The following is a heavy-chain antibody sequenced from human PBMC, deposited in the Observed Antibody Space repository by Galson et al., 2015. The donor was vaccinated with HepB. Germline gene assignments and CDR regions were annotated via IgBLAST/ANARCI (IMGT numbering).Heavy chain of an antibody. J-gene: IGHJ5*02. Sequence: SVKVSCKASGYTFTGYYIHWVRQAPGQGLEWMGWINPHSGGTNYAQKFQGRVTMTRDTSISTAYMELSRLRSDDTAIYYCARDHYHGSGTSNWFDAWGQGTRVTVSS. V-gene: IGHV1-2*02. CDR3: ARDHYHGSGTSNWFDA. CDR1: GYTFTGYY. D-gene: IGHD3-10*01. CDR2: INPHSGGT.